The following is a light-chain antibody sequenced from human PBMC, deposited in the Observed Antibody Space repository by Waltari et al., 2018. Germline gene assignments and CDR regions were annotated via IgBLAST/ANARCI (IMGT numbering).Light chain of an antibody. V-gene: IGKV4-1*01. CDR2: WAS. CDR1: QWVFQRSPSKTF. CDR3: QQYYSTPYT. J-gene: IGKJ2*01. Sequence: DIVMTQSPDSLAVSLGERASINCTSGQWVFQRSPSKTFLAWYQQKPGQPPKLLISWASTRESAVPDRFSGSGSGTHFTLTISSRQAEDVAVYYCQQYYSTPYTFGQGTKLEI.